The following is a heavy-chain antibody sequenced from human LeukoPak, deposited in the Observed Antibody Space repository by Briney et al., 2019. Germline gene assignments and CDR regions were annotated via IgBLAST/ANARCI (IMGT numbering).Heavy chain of an antibody. CDR2: IVIGSGAT. J-gene: IGHJ3*02. CDR1: RLTFTRYV. D-gene: IGHD2-15*01. V-gene: IGHV1-58*02. CDR3: AADLLAGYQGTFDI. Sequence: VKASPKASRLTFTRYVMQWLRPARGQRPECIGLIVIGSGATTYAQTLQARATITRDLSHSTAYMELSRLRSEDTAVYYCAADLLAGYQGTFDIWGQGTMVTVSS.